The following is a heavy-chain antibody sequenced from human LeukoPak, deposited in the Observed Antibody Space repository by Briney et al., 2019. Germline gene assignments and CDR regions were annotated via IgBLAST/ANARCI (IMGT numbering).Heavy chain of an antibody. CDR2: IRSKANGGTT. D-gene: IGHD3-22*01. Sequence: GGSLRLSCTAFGFTFGDYAMTWVRQAPGKGLEWVGFIRSKANGGTTEYAASVKGRFTISRDDSKSTAYLQMNSLKTEDTAVYYCTHDTRAYAYCYDFWSQGTLVTVSS. CDR1: GFTFGDYA. CDR3: THDTRAYAYCYDF. J-gene: IGHJ4*02. V-gene: IGHV3-49*04.